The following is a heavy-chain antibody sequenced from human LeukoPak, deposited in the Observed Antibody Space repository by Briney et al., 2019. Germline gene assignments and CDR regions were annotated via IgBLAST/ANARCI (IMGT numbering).Heavy chain of an antibody. CDR3: ARGRFWSGYDRRFDP. V-gene: IGHV3-66*01. Sequence: GGSLRLSCAASGFTVSSNYMSWVRQAPGKGLEWVSVIYSGGSTYYADSVKGRFTISRDNSKNTLYLQMNSLRAEDTAVYYCARGRFWSGYDRRFDPWGQGTLVTVSS. CDR1: GFTVSSNY. J-gene: IGHJ5*02. CDR2: IYSGGST. D-gene: IGHD3-3*01.